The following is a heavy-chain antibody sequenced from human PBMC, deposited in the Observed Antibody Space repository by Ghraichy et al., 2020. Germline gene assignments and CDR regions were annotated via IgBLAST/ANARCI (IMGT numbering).Heavy chain of an antibody. Sequence: ASVKVSCKASGYTFTSYGISWVRQAPGQGLEWMGWISAYNGNTNYAQKLQGRVTMTTDTSTSTAYMELRSLRSDDTAVYYCARLPDSSGYYWIPYYYYYMDVWGKGTTVTVSS. D-gene: IGHD3-22*01. CDR2: ISAYNGNT. CDR1: GYTFTSYG. J-gene: IGHJ6*03. CDR3: ARLPDSSGYYWIPYYYYYMDV. V-gene: IGHV1-18*01.